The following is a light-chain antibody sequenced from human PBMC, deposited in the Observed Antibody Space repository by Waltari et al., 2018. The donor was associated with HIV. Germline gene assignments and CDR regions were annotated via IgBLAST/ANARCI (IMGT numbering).Light chain of an antibody. V-gene: IGLV2-14*03. CDR2: DFS. CDR3: CSYTSSDTLWV. CDR1: SSAVGDFNF. J-gene: IGLJ3*02. Sequence: QSALTQPASVSGSPGQSITISCTRSSSAVGDFNFVYRYQHRPGKAPKVMIYDFSYRPSGVSNRFSGSKSANTASLTISGLQAEDEAVYYCCSYTSSDTLWVFGGGTKLTVL.